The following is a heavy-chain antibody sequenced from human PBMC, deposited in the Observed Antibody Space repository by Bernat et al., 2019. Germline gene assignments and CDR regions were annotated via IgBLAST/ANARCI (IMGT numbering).Heavy chain of an antibody. J-gene: IGHJ6*03. Sequence: EVQLVESGGGLVQPGGSLRLSCAASGFTFSSYEMNWVRQAPGKGLEWVSYISSSGSTIYYADSVKGRFTISRDNAKNSLYLQMNSLRAEDTAVYYCARDGLPDILTGSERYYYYYYMDVWGKGTTVTVSS. D-gene: IGHD3-9*01. CDR2: ISSSGSTI. CDR3: ARDGLPDILTGSERYYYYYYMDV. V-gene: IGHV3-48*03. CDR1: GFTFSSYE.